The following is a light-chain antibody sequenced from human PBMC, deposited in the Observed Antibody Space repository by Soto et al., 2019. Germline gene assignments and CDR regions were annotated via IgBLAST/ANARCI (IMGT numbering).Light chain of an antibody. Sequence: QSALTQPPSASGSPGQSVTISCTGTSSDVGGYHYVSWYQQHPGKAPKLMIHEVTKRPSGVPDRFSGSKSGNTASLTVSGLQGEDEADYYCSSYEGSNNLVFGGGTKPTVL. CDR1: SSDVGGYHY. J-gene: IGLJ2*01. CDR3: SSYEGSNNLV. CDR2: EVT. V-gene: IGLV2-8*01.